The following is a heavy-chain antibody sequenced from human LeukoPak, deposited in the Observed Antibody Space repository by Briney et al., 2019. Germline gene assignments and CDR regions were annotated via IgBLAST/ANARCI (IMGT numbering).Heavy chain of an antibody. CDR2: MNWKTDIV. CDR3: AKGPKENWYFDL. CDR1: GFNFNFDDYA. V-gene: IGHV3-9*03. Sequence: GRSLRLSCAASGFNFNFDDYAFHWVRQAPGKGLEWVSGMNWKTDIVAYADSVKGRFTISRDNDRKSVHLRMNSLTPDDMAVYHCAKGPKENWYFDLWGRGTLVTVSS. J-gene: IGHJ2*01.